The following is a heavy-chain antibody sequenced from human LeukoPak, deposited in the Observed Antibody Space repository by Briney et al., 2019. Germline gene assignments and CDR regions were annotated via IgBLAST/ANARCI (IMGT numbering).Heavy chain of an antibody. Sequence: PGRSVRLSCAASGFTFSSYGMHWVRQAPGKGLEWVAVISNDGSNKYYADSVKGRFTISRDNSKNTLYLQMNSLRAEDTAVYYCAKSYFDLYYFDYWGQGTLVTVSS. J-gene: IGHJ4*02. CDR1: GFTFSSYG. V-gene: IGHV3-30*18. CDR2: ISNDGSNK. D-gene: IGHD3-9*01. CDR3: AKSYFDLYYFDY.